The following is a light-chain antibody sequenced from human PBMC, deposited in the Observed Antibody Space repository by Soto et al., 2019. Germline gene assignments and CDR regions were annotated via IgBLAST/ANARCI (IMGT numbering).Light chain of an antibody. CDR3: KSYAGSNTYV. V-gene: IGLV2-8*01. CDR2: EVV. J-gene: IGLJ1*01. CDR1: KNDVGFYDF. Sequence: QSALTQPPSASGSPGQSVTISCTGTKNDVGFYDFVSWYQHHPDKAPRLIIYEVVQRPSGVPDRFSGSKSGNTASLTVSGLQAADEAGYFCKSYAGSNTYVFGSGTKLTVL.